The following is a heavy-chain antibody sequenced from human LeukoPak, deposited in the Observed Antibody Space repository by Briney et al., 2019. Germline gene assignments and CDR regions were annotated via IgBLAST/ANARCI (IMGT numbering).Heavy chain of an antibody. CDR1: GFTFSSYA. D-gene: IGHD1-26*01. J-gene: IGHJ4*02. V-gene: IGHV3-30-3*01. CDR2: ISYDGSNK. CDR3: ASVSGSYGKGVSVY. Sequence: GGSLRLSCAASGFTFSSYAMHWVRQAPGKGLEWVAVISYDGSNKYYADSVKGRFTISRDNSKNTLYLQMNSLRAEDTAVYYCASVSGSYGKGVSVYWGQGTLVTVSS.